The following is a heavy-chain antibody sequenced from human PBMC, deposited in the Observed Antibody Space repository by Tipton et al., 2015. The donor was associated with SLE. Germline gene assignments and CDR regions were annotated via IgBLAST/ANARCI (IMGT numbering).Heavy chain of an antibody. CDR2: ISSSSSYI. D-gene: IGHD6-13*01. V-gene: IGHV3-21*04. Sequence: SLRLSCAASGFTFSSYSMNWVRQAPGKGLEWVSSISSSSSYIYYADSVKGRFTISRDNAKNSLYLQMNSLRAEDTAVYYCAKSLTPYGIAAAGTHDAFDIWGQGTMVTVSS. J-gene: IGHJ3*02. CDR3: AKSLTPYGIAAAGTHDAFDI. CDR1: GFTFSSYS.